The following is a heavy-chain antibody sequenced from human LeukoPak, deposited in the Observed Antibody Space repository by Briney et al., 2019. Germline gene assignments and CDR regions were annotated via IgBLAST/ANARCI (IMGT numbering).Heavy chain of an antibody. CDR3: AKAVELWSCYFDY. D-gene: IGHD5-18*01. Sequence: GSLRLSCAGSGFPFSSYSMNWVRQAPGKGLEWVAAIYPSDGNTYYAASVKGRFTISRDNSKNTLYLQMNSLRAEDTAVYYCAKAVELWSCYFDYWGQGTLVTVSS. J-gene: IGHJ4*02. V-gene: IGHV3-23*01. CDR2: IYPSDGNT. CDR1: GFPFSSYS.